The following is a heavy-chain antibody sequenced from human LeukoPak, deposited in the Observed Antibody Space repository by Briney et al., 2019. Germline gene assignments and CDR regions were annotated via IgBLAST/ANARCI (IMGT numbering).Heavy chain of an antibody. CDR3: ARLHAYYYYMDV. CDR2: ITSSGSSI. CDR1: GFTFRSYE. Sequence: GGSLRLSCAASGFTFRSYEMNWVRQAPGKGLEWVAYITSSGSSIYYTDSVKGRFTISRNNAKNSLYLQMNSLRAEDTAVYYRARLHAYYYYMDVWGKGTTVTVSS. J-gene: IGHJ6*03. V-gene: IGHV3-48*03. D-gene: IGHD2-8*01.